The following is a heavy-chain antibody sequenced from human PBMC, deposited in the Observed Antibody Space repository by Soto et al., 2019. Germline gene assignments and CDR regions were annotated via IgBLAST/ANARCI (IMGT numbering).Heavy chain of an antibody. Sequence: SETLSLTCTVSGGSISSGGYYWSWIRQHPGKGLEWIGYIYYSGSTYYNPSLKSRVTISVDTSKNQFSLKLSSVTAADTAVYYCARVVVAATTNWFDPWGQGTLVTVS. V-gene: IGHV4-31*03. CDR1: GGSISSGGYY. D-gene: IGHD2-15*01. CDR3: ARVVVAATTNWFDP. CDR2: IYYSGST. J-gene: IGHJ5*02.